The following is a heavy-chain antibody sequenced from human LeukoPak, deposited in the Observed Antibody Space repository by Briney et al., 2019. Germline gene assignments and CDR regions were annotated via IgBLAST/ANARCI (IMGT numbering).Heavy chain of an antibody. CDR2: IYYSGST. Sequence: PSETLSLTCTVSGGSISSSSYYWSWIRQPPGKGLEWIGYIYYSGSTYYNPSLKSRVTISVDRSKNQFSLKLSSVTAADTAVYYCARELAPAAFDIWGQGTMVTVSS. J-gene: IGHJ3*02. CDR1: GGSISSSSYY. CDR3: ARELAPAAFDI. V-gene: IGHV4-30-4*01. D-gene: IGHD1-1*01.